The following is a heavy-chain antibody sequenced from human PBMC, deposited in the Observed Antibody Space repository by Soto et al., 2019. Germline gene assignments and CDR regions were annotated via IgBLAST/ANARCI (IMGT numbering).Heavy chain of an antibody. V-gene: IGHV1-18*01. D-gene: IGHD1-1*01. CDR3: ARGRYGDY. CDR2: ISAHNGNT. CDR1: GYAFTTYG. Sequence: QVHLVQSGAEVKKPGASVKVSCKGSGYAFTTYGITSVRQAPGQGLEWMGWISAHNGNTHYAQKLQGRVTVTRDTSTSTAYMELRSLRSDDTAVYYCARGRYGDYWGQGALVTVSS. J-gene: IGHJ4*02.